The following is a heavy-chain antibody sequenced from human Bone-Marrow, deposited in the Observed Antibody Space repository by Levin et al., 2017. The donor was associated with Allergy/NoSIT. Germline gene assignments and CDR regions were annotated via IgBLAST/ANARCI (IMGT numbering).Heavy chain of an antibody. Sequence: PGESLKISCAASGFSFGSYAMTWVRQAPGKGLEWVSTISESSTYTYFADSVKGRFTISRDHSKNTLFLQMNSLRAEGPAVYYCAKDGAGGLRFLEWLFRLDVWGQGTTVTVSS. CDR2: ISESSTYT. V-gene: IGHV3-23*01. CDR3: AKDGAGGLRFLEWLFRLDV. D-gene: IGHD3-3*01. CDR1: GFSFGSYA. J-gene: IGHJ6*02.